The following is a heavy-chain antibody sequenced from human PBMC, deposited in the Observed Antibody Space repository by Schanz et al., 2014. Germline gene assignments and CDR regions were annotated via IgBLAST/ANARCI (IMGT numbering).Heavy chain of an antibody. Sequence: QVQLVQSGAEVKKPGASVRVSCKASGYIFGSHGMTWVRQAPGQGLEWMGIINPSGGTTRIAQNFQGRLTVTGNTATSTVYMELSSLRSEDTAVYFCASGPSTGAFDIWGQGTMVTVSS. CDR1: GYIFGSHG. J-gene: IGHJ3*02. CDR2: INPSGGTT. V-gene: IGHV1-46*03. CDR3: ASGPSTGAFDI.